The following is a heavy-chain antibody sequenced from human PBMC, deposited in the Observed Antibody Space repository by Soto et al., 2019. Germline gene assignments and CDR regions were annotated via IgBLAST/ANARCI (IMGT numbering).Heavy chain of an antibody. CDR3: ASNRYGYTFYDY. V-gene: IGHV4-30-4*01. J-gene: IGHJ4*02. Sequence: QVQLQESGPGLVKPSQTLSLTCTVSGGSISSGDYYWSWIRQPPGKGLEWIGYIYYSGSTYSNPSPKSRFTRSVDTSKTQFSLKLSSVTAADTAVYCCASNRYGYTFYDYWGPGTLVTVSS. CDR2: IYYSGST. D-gene: IGHD5-18*01. CDR1: GGSISSGDYY.